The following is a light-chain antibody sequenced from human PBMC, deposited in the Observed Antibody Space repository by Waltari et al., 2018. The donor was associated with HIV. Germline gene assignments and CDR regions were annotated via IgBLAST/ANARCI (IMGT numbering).Light chain of an antibody. V-gene: IGLV1-40*01. Sequence: QSMLTPPPSVSGAPGQRVNISCSGSRSNIGARYALHWYQHNPGTAPKLLIYESTNRPSGVPDRFSASTSGTSASLAITGLQAEDEADYYCQSFDSVVTSSVFGGGTKLTVL. CDR2: EST. CDR3: QSFDSVVTSSV. J-gene: IGLJ2*01. CDR1: RSNIGARYA.